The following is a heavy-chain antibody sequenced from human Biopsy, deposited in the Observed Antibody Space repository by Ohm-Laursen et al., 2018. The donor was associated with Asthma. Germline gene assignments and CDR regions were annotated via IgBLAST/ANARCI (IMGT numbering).Heavy chain of an antibody. Sequence: SETLSLTCTVSGGSINIGDYYWSWIRQHPVKGLEWIGYIYYSGSTYYNPSLKSRVSISLDTSKNQLSLSLTSVTAADTAVYYCARTTYGDDGFDPWGQGTLVTVSS. J-gene: IGHJ5*02. CDR1: GGSINIGDYY. CDR3: ARTTYGDDGFDP. D-gene: IGHD4-17*01. CDR2: IYYSGST. V-gene: IGHV4-31*03.